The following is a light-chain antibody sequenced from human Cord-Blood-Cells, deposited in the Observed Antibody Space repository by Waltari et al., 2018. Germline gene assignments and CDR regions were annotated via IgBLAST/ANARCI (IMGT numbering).Light chain of an antibody. CDR1: SSDVGGYIY. J-gene: IGLJ2*01. V-gene: IGLV2-8*01. Sequence: QSALTQPPSASGSPGPSVTIPCTGTSSDVGGYIYVPWYQQHPGKAPKLMIYEVSKRPSGVPDRFSGSKSGNTASLTVSGLQAEDEADYYCSSYAGGNNLVFGGGTKLTVL. CDR3: SSYAGGNNLV. CDR2: EVS.